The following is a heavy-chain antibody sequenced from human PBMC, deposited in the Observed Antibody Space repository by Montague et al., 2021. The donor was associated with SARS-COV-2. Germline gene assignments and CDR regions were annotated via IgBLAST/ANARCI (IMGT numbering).Heavy chain of an antibody. CDR3: ARDMVVPAATEPFDY. CDR2: ISSSGSTI. V-gene: IGHV3-48*03. D-gene: IGHD2-2*01. CDR1: GFTFSSYE. J-gene: IGHJ4*02. Sequence: SLRLSCAASGFTFSSYEMNWVRQAPGKGLEWVSYISSSGSTIYYADSVKGRFTISRDNAKNSLYLQMNSLRAEDTAVYYCARDMVVPAATEPFDYWGQGTLVTVSS.